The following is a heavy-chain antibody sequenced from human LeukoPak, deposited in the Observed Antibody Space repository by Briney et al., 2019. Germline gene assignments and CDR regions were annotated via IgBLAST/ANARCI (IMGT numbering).Heavy chain of an antibody. V-gene: IGHV4-39*01. CDR2: IYYSGST. J-gene: IGHJ5*02. CDR3: ARLRHCSGGSCYLVFTSGWFDP. D-gene: IGHD2-15*01. CDR1: GGSISSSIYY. Sequence: SETLSLTCTVSGGSISSSIYYWGWIRQPPGKGLEWIGSIYYSGSTYYYPSLKSRVTISVDTSKNQFSLKLSSVTAADTAVYYCARLRHCSGGSCYLVFTSGWFDPWGQGTLVTVSS.